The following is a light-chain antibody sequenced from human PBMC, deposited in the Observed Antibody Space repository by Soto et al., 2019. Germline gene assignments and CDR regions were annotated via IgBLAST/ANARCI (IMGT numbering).Light chain of an antibody. J-gene: IGKJ3*01. CDR2: GAS. CDR3: QQYNNWPLFT. V-gene: IGKV3-15*01. CDR1: QSVSSN. Sequence: EIVMTQSPATLSVSPGERATLSCRASQSVSSNLAWYQQKPGQAPRLLIYGASTRATGIPARFSGSGSGTEFTLTISSLRSEDFAVYYCQQYNNWPLFTFGPGTKVDIK.